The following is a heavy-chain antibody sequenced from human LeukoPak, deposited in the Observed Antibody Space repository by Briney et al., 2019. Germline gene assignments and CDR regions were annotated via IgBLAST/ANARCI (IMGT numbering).Heavy chain of an antibody. CDR1: GFTFSSYA. Sequence: QPGGSLRLSCAASGFTFSSYAMSWVRQAPGKGLEWVSAISGSGGSTYYADSVKGRFTISRDNSKNTLYLQMNSLRAEDTAVYYCARADYGDYGYFDYWGQGTLVTVSS. CDR2: ISGSGGST. CDR3: ARADYGDYGYFDY. D-gene: IGHD4-17*01. V-gene: IGHV3-23*01. J-gene: IGHJ4*02.